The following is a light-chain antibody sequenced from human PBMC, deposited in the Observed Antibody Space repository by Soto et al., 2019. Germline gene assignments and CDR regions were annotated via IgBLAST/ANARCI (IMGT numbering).Light chain of an antibody. V-gene: IGKV3-11*01. CDR1: QSVSSY. J-gene: IGKJ4*01. Sequence: EIVLTQPPATLSLSPGERATLSCRASQSVSSYLVWYQQKPGQAPRLLIYDASNRATGIPARFSGSGSGTDFTLTISSLEPEDFAVYYCQQRSSWPLTFGGGTKVDIK. CDR3: QQRSSWPLT. CDR2: DAS.